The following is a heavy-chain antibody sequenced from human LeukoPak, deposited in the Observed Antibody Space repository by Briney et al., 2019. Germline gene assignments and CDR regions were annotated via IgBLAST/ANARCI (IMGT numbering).Heavy chain of an antibody. V-gene: IGHV4-39*01. D-gene: IGHD3-22*01. Sequence: SETLSLTCTVSGGSISSRSYYWGWIRQPPGEGLEWIGRIYHSGSTYYNPSLKSRVTISVDTSKNQFSLKLSSVTAADTAVYYCARGDYDTSGYYYYYYGMDVWDQGTTVTVSS. CDR3: ARGDYDTSGYYYYYYGMDV. CDR2: IYHSGST. J-gene: IGHJ6*02. CDR1: GGSISSRSYY.